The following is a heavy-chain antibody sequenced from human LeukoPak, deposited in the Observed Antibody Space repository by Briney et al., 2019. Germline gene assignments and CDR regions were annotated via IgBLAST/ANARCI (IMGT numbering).Heavy chain of an antibody. CDR3: SRASVSSSGWYSGY. J-gene: IGHJ4*02. D-gene: IGHD6-19*01. V-gene: IGHV1-8*01. CDR2: MSPYSGNT. CDR1: GYTFTSYD. Sequence: ASVKISCKASGYTFTSYDISWARQAAGQGLEWMGWMSPYSGNTDYAQKFQGRVTMTRNTSISTAYMELTSLGSDDTAVYYCSRASVSSSGWYSGYWGQGSQVTVSS.